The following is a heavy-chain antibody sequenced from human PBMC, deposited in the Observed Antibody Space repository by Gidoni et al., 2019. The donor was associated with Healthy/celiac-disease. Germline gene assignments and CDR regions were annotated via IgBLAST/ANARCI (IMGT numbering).Heavy chain of an antibody. J-gene: IGHJ4*02. Sequence: QVQLQESGPGLVKPSQTLSLTCAVSGGSISSGGYSWSWIRQPPGEGLEWIGYIYYSGSTYYNPSLKSRVTISVDTSKNQFSLKLSSVTAADTAVYYCARGGMTTPLGRIDYWGQGTLVTVSS. CDR3: ARGGMTTPLGRIDY. CDR1: GGSISSGGYS. V-gene: IGHV4-30-4*07. CDR2: IYYSGST.